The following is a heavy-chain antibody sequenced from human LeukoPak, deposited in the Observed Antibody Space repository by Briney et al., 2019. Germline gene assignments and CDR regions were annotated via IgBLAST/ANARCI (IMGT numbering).Heavy chain of an antibody. V-gene: IGHV3-21*01. Sequence: KPGGSLRLSCAASGFTFSSYSMNWVRQAPGKGLEWVSSISSSSSYIYYADSVKGRFTISRDNAKNSLYLQMKSLRAEDTAVYYYAREMATSKEDAFDIWGEGTMVTVSS. CDR3: AREMATSKEDAFDI. D-gene: IGHD5-24*01. CDR2: ISSSSSYI. J-gene: IGHJ3*02. CDR1: GFTFSSYS.